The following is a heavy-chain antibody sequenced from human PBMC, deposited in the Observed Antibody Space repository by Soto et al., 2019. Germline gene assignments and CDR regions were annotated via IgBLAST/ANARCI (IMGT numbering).Heavy chain of an antibody. CDR1: GFTFSSYS. D-gene: IGHD5-18*01. Sequence: EVQLVESGGGLVKPGGSLRLSCAASGFTFSSYSMNWVRQAPGKGLEWVSSISSSSSYIYYADSVKGRFTISRDNAKNSLYLQMNSLRGEDTAVYYCARDKRYSSHQDYGMDVWGQGTTVTVSS. CDR2: ISSSSSYI. J-gene: IGHJ6*02. V-gene: IGHV3-21*01. CDR3: ARDKRYSSHQDYGMDV.